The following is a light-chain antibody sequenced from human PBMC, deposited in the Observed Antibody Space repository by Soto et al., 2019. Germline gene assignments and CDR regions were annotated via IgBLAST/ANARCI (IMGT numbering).Light chain of an antibody. V-gene: IGKV1-9*01. CDR2: AAS. CDR3: QQLDGFPLT. Sequence: DIQLTQSPPFLSASVGDRVTITCRASQSISSYLAWYQQKPGKAPKLLISAASSLQSGVPSRFIGSGSGTEFTLTISSLQPEDSAAYYCQQLDGFPLTFGGGTTVEI. J-gene: IGKJ4*01. CDR1: QSISSY.